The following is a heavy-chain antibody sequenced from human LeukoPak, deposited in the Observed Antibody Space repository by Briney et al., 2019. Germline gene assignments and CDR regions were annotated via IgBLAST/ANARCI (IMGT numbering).Heavy chain of an antibody. V-gene: IGHV3-23*01. CDR2: ISGSGGST. D-gene: IGHD3-3*01. CDR1: GFTFSSYA. J-gene: IGHJ4*02. Sequence: PGGSLRLSCAASGFTFSSYAMSWVRQAPGKGLEWVSAISGSGGSTYYADSVKGRFTISRDNSKNTLYLQMNSLRAEDTAVYYCAKRTYVGDFWSGVNYFDYWGQGTLVTVSS. CDR3: AKRTYVGDFWSGVNYFDY.